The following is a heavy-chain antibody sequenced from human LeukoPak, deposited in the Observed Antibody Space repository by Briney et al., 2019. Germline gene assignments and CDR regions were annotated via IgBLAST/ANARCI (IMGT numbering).Heavy chain of an antibody. Sequence: GRSLRLSCAASGFTFSSYAMHWVRQAPGKGLEWVAVIWSDGTNKYYSDSVKGRFTISRDNSKNTLYLQMNSLGAEDTAVYYCARGSLLAFDIWGQGTMVTVSS. J-gene: IGHJ3*02. CDR3: ARGSLLAFDI. CDR1: GFTFSSYA. V-gene: IGHV3-33*01. CDR2: IWSDGTNK.